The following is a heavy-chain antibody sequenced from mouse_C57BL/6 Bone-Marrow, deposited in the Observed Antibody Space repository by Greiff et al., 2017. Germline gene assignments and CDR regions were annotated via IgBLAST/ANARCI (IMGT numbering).Heavy chain of an antibody. D-gene: IGHD1-1*01. Sequence: QVQLQQSGAELVKPGASVKMSCKASGYTFTSYWITWVKQRPGQGLEWIGDIYPGSGSTNYNEKFKSKATLSVDTPSSTAAMQVSSLTSEDSAVYYCARIYYYGSRFDYWGQGTTLTVSS. CDR2: IYPGSGST. V-gene: IGHV1-55*01. CDR1: GYTFTSYW. CDR3: ARIYYYGSRFDY. J-gene: IGHJ2*01.